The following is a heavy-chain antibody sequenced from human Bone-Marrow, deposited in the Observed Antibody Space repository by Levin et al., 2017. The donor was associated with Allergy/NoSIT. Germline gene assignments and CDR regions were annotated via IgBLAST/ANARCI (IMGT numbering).Heavy chain of an antibody. Sequence: ASVKVSCKASGYTFIGYYMHWVRQAPGRGLEWMGWINPDNGGTYYAEKFQGRIAMIRDTSINTVYLELSRLTSDDTAVYFCARGVGRTGIQARFCCWFDAWGQGTLVSVSS. CDR3: ARGVGRTGIQARFCCWFDA. CDR2: INPDNGGT. J-gene: IGHJ5*02. CDR1: GYTFIGYY. D-gene: IGHD1-14*01. V-gene: IGHV1-2*02.